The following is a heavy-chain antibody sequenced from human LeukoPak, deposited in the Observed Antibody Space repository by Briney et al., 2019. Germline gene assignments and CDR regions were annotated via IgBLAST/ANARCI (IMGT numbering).Heavy chain of an antibody. CDR2: ISASGSKT. Sequence: GGSRRLSCVPSGFAFGTFAMIWVRQAPGKGLEWVSGISASGSKTYYGNSVKGRFTISRDNSKNTLFLQMNSLRVEDTARYFCARDQSPHYYDSSGYGAFNLWGQGTVVTVSS. D-gene: IGHD3-22*01. V-gene: IGHV3-23*01. CDR3: ARDQSPHYYDSSGYGAFNL. J-gene: IGHJ3*01. CDR1: GFAFGTFA.